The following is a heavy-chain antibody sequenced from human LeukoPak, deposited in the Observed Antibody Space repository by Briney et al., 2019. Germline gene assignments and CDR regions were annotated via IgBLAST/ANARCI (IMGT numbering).Heavy chain of an antibody. V-gene: IGHV3-53*01. CDR3: ARGDDYGDS. D-gene: IGHD3-16*01. Sequence: GGTLRLSREVSEFTVSTNYMSRVRQATGKRLGRVSFIYRCVRKYYVDSVKGRFTISRDNSKTTLYLQMNSLRAEDTAVYYCARGDDYGDSWGQGTLVTVSS. J-gene: IGHJ4*02. CDR1: EFTVSTNY. CDR2: IYRCVRK.